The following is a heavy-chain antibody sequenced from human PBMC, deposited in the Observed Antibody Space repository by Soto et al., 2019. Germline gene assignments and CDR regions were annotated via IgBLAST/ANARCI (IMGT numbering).Heavy chain of an antibody. CDR1: GYTFTSYG. J-gene: IGHJ6*02. V-gene: IGHV1-18*01. D-gene: IGHD3-10*01. Sequence: ASVKVSCKASGYTFTSYGISWVRQAPGQGLEWMGWISAYNGNTNYAQKLQGRVTMTTDTSTSTAYMELRSLRSDDTAVYYCARDRTSLLWFGELSYYYYYGMDVWGQGTTVTV. CDR2: ISAYNGNT. CDR3: ARDRTSLLWFGELSYYYYYGMDV.